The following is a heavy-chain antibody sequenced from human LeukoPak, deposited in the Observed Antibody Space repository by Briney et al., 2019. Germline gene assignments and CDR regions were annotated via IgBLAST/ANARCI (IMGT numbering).Heavy chain of an antibody. CDR3: AKDGGLWVSAHWGDS. Sequence: GGSLRLSCAASGFSFSSYAMIWVRQAPGKGLEWVSSISDSGGNSFYIDSVKGRFTISRDNSKNMLYLQMNSLRAEDTAVYYCAKDGGLWVSAHWGDSWGRGTLVTVSS. V-gene: IGHV3-23*01. D-gene: IGHD7-27*01. J-gene: IGHJ4*02. CDR2: ISDSGGNS. CDR1: GFSFSSYA.